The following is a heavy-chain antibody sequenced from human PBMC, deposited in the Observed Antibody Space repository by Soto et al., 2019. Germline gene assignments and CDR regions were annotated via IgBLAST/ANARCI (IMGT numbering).Heavy chain of an antibody. D-gene: IGHD3-10*01. V-gene: IGHV1-3*01. J-gene: IGHJ4*02. Sequence: GASVKVSCKASGYTFTTYIIHWVRQAPGQRLEWMGWINAGNGHTKYSQKFQGRVTITRDTSASTAYMELSSLRSEDTAVYYCARGSLWFGDLLPIDYWGQGTQVTVSS. CDR2: INAGNGHT. CDR3: ARGSLWFGDLLPIDY. CDR1: GYTFTTYI.